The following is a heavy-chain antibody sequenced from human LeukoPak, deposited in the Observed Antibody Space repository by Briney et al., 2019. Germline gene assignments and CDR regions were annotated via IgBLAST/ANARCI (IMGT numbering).Heavy chain of an antibody. CDR2: IKEDGSDK. D-gene: IGHD3-3*01. CDR3: ARVYDFWSNYYRYYFDL. CDR1: GFTFSSYW. Sequence: GGSLRLSCAASGFTFSSYWMNWVRQAPGKGLEWVANIKEDGSDKYYVDSVKGRFTISRDNAKNSLYLQMNSLRAEDTAVYYCARVYDFWSNYYRYYFDLWGRGTLVTVSS. V-gene: IGHV3-7*01. J-gene: IGHJ2*01.